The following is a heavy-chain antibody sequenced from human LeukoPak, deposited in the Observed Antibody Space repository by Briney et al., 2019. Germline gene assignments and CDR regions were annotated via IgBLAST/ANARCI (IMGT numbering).Heavy chain of an antibody. CDR1: GFTFSSYW. J-gene: IGHJ3*02. Sequence: GGSLRLSCAAPGFTFSSYWMSRVRQDPGKGLEWVANIKQDGSEKYYVDYVKGRFTISRDNAKNSLYLQMNSLRAEDTAVYYCARAPRYFDWLSAFDIWGQGTMVTVSS. CDR3: ARAPRYFDWLSAFDI. D-gene: IGHD3-9*01. CDR2: IKQDGSEK. V-gene: IGHV3-7*01.